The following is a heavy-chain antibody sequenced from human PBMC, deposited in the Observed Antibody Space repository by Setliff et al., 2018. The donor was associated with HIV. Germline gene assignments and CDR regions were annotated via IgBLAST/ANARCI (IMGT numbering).Heavy chain of an antibody. CDR3: ARGALLAVFDFDH. Sequence: ASVKVSCKASGYTFTTYSIHWVRQAPGQSLEWKGWINVGKGDTKYSQELQGRITITRDTSANTAYMELSSLRSDDTAVYFCARGALLAVFDFDHWGHGTLVTSPQ. CDR2: INVGKGDT. J-gene: IGHJ4*01. D-gene: IGHD3-10*01. CDR1: GYTFTTYS. V-gene: IGHV1-3*01.